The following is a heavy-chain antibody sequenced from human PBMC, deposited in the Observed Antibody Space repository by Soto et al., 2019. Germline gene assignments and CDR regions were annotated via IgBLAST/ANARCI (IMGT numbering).Heavy chain of an antibody. J-gene: IGHJ4*02. CDR1: GGSINNHY. CDR2: IYYTGST. CDR3: ARANWYSEY. Sequence: PSETLSLTCTVSGGSINNHYWSWIRQPPGKGLEWIGYIYYTGSTNYNPSPKSRVTMSVDTSKNQFSLNLTSLTAADTAIYYCARANWYSEYWGQGTLVTVSS. D-gene: IGHD7-27*01. V-gene: IGHV4-59*11.